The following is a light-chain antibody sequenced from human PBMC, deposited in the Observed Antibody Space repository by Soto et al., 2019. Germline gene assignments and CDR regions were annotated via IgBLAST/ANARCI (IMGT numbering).Light chain of an antibody. CDR1: ALPKQY. V-gene: IGLV3-25*02. Sequence: SYELTQPPSVSVSPGQTARITCSGDALPKQYAYWYQQKPGQAPVLGIYKDSERPSGIPGRFSGSSSGTTVTLSISGVQAEDEADYYCQSADSSAVVFGGGTKLTVL. J-gene: IGLJ2*01. CDR2: KDS. CDR3: QSADSSAVV.